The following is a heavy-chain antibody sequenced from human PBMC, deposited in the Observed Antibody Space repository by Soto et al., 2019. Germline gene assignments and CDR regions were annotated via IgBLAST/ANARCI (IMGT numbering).Heavy chain of an antibody. D-gene: IGHD3-22*01. CDR2: IGGGGGST. V-gene: IGHV3-23*01. CDR1: GFTFSSYA. J-gene: IGHJ4*02. Sequence: EVQLLESGGGLVQPGGSLRLSCAASGFTFSSYAMSWVRQAPGKGLEWVSTIGGGGGSTYYADSVKGRFTISRDNSKNTLYLQMNSLRSEDTAIYYCAKVEYYYDSRGYYRYLDYWGQGTLVTVSS. CDR3: AKVEYYYDSRGYYRYLDY.